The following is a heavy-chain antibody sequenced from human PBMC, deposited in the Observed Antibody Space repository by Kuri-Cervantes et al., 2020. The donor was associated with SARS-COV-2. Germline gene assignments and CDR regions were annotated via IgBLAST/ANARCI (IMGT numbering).Heavy chain of an antibody. V-gene: IGHV3-23*01. CDR3: ARSPEDVLAFDY. J-gene: IGHJ4*02. D-gene: IGHD5-24*01. CDR1: GFTFSSYA. CDR2: IRGSGGST. Sequence: GGSLRLSCAASGFTFSSYAMSWVRQAPGKGLEWVSAIRGSGGSTYYADSVKGRFTISRDNAKNSLYLQMNSLRAEDTAAYYCARSPEDVLAFDYWGQGNLVNVSS.